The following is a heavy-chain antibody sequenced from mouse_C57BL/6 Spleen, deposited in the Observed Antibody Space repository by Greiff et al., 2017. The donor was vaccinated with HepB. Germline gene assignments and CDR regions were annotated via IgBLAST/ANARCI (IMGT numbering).Heavy chain of an antibody. V-gene: IGHV3-6*01. Sequence: EVQVVESGPGLVKPSQSLSLTCSVTGYSITSGYYWNWIRQFPGNKLEWMGYISYDGSNNYNPSLKNRISITRDTSKNQFFLKLNSVTTEDTATYYCARVWDSFDYWGQGTTLTVSS. CDR1: GYSITSGYY. D-gene: IGHD3-3*01. CDR2: ISYDGSN. J-gene: IGHJ2*01. CDR3: ARVWDSFDY.